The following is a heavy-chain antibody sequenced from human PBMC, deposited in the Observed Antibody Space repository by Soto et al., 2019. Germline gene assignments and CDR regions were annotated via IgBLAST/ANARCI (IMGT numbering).Heavy chain of an antibody. D-gene: IGHD2-15*01. Sequence: QITLKESGPPLVKPTQTLTLTCTFSGFSLSTSGVGVGWIRQPPGKALEWLALIYWDDDKRYSPSLKSRLTITKDTSKNQVVLTMTNMDPVDTATYYCAHSRCYCSGGSCCSGFDYWGQGTLVTVSS. CDR1: GFSLSTSGVG. J-gene: IGHJ4*02. V-gene: IGHV2-5*02. CDR3: AHSRCYCSGGSCCSGFDY. CDR2: IYWDDDK.